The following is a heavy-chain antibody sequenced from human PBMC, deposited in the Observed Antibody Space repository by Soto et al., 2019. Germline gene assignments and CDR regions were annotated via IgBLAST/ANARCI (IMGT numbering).Heavy chain of an antibody. CDR3: VHRDLEYSSSSPFDP. V-gene: IGHV2-5*02. D-gene: IGHD6-6*01. Sequence: SGPTLVNPTQTLTLTCTFSGFSLSTSGVGMGWIRQPPGKALECLALFYWDDDMRYSPSLESRLTITKDSSKNQVVLTMTNMDPVDTASYYCVHRDLEYSSSSPFDPWGQGTLVTVPS. CDR1: GFSLSTSGVG. J-gene: IGHJ5*02. CDR2: FYWDDDM.